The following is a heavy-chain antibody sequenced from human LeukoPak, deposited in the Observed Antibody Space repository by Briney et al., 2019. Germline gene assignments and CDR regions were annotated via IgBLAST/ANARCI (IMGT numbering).Heavy chain of an antibody. CDR3: ARVPIKVRGVLDY. J-gene: IGHJ4*02. CDR1: GYTFTSYY. V-gene: IGHV1-8*02. D-gene: IGHD3-10*01. Sequence: ASVTVSCKASGYTFTSYYMHWVRQAPGHGLEWMGWMNPNSGNTGYAQKFQGRVTMTRNTSISTAYMELSSLRSEDTAVYYCARVPIKVRGVLDYWGQGTLVTVSS. CDR2: MNPNSGNT.